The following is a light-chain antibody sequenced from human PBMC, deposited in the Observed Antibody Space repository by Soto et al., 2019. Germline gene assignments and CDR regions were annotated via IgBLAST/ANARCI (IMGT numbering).Light chain of an antibody. Sequence: DIQMTQSPSTLSASVGDRVTITCRASQSISYWLAWYQQKSGKAPRLLIHDASSLETGVPSRLSGSGSGKEFTLIISGLQTHDSATYYYQQYTNTNNPWMFGQGTKVDIK. CDR3: QQYTNTNNPWM. J-gene: IGKJ1*01. V-gene: IGKV1-5*01. CDR2: DAS. CDR1: QSISYW.